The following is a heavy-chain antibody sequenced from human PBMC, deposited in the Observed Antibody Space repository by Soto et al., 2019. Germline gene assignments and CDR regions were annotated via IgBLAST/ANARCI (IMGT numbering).Heavy chain of an antibody. D-gene: IGHD2-2*01. V-gene: IGHV4-34*01. CDR2: INHSGST. Sequence: SETLSLTCAVYGGSFSGYYWSWIRQPPGKGLEWIGEINHSGSTNYNPSLKSRVTISVDTSKNQFSLKLSSVTAADTAVYYCARWASGPAHDYWGQGTLVTVSS. J-gene: IGHJ4*02. CDR3: ARWASGPAHDY. CDR1: GGSFSGYY.